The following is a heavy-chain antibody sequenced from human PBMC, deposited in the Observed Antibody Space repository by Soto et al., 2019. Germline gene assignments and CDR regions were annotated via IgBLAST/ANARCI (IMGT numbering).Heavy chain of an antibody. Sequence: EAQLVESGGALVQPGGSLRLSCAVSPDSGFTFSFSWMHWVRQVPGKGLVWVAKIDSDGGNTDYLDSVKGRFTISRDKIKNRLFLQMNSLKVDDTAGYYLARLAAPLYYWGQGTLVTVSS. CDR1: PDSGFTFSFSW. CDR2: IDSDGGNT. CDR3: ARLAAPLYY. V-gene: IGHV3-74*01. D-gene: IGHD6-13*01. J-gene: IGHJ4*02.